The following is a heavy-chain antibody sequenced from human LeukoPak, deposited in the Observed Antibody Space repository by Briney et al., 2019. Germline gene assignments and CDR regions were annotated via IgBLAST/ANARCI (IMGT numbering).Heavy chain of an antibody. D-gene: IGHD2-21*02. Sequence: SSETLSLTCTVSGGSISSSSYYWGWIRQPPGKGLEWIGSIYYSGSPYYNPSLKSRVTISVDTSKKQFSLKLSSVTAADTAVYYCARVVTYNYYYYMDVWGKGTTVTISS. CDR3: ARVVTYNYYYYMDV. CDR2: IYYSGSP. CDR1: GGSISSSSYY. J-gene: IGHJ6*03. V-gene: IGHV4-39*01.